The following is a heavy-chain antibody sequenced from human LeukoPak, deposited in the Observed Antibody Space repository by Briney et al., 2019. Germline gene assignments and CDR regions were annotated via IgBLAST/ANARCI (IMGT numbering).Heavy chain of an antibody. D-gene: IGHD6-13*01. V-gene: IGHV3-7*01. CDR1: GFIFSNYG. CDR3: VKVSVAAPGSDY. Sequence: GGSLRLSCAASGFIFSNYGMTWVRRAPGKGLEWVANINQDGSEKYYVDSVKGRFTISRDNAKNSLYLQMNSLRAEDTALYYCVKVSVAAPGSDYWGQGTLVTVSS. J-gene: IGHJ4*02. CDR2: INQDGSEK.